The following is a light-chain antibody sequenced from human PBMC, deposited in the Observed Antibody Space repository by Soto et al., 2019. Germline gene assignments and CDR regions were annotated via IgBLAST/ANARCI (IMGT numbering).Light chain of an antibody. CDR2: DAS. Sequence: DIQMTQSPSSLSASVGDRVTITCQASQEISNYLNWYQQKAGKAPKLLIYDASNLETGVPSRFSGSGSGTDFTFTISSLQPEDIATYYCQQYDNIPRTFGQGTKVAIK. CDR1: QEISNY. J-gene: IGKJ1*01. CDR3: QQYDNIPRT. V-gene: IGKV1-33*01.